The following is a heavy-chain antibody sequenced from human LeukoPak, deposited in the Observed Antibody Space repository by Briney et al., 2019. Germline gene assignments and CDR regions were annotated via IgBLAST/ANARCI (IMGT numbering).Heavy chain of an antibody. Sequence: GGSLRLSCAASGFTFSSYGMHWVRQAPGKGLEWVAVISYDGSNKYYADSVKGRFTISRDNSKNTLYLQMNSLRAEDTAVYYCAKDYSSGWYEVGYWYFDLWGRGTLVTVSS. CDR1: GFTFSSYG. CDR2: ISYDGSNK. CDR3: AKDYSSGWYEVGYWYFDL. D-gene: IGHD6-19*01. V-gene: IGHV3-30*18. J-gene: IGHJ2*01.